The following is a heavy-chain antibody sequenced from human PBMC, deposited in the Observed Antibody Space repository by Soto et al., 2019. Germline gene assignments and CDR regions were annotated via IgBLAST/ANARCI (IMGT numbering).Heavy chain of an antibody. V-gene: IGHV3-30-3*01. J-gene: IGHJ4*02. Sequence: GGSLRLSCAASGFTFSSYAMHWVRQAPGKGLEGVAVISYDGSNKYYADSVKGRFTISRDNSKNTLYLQMNSLRAEETAVYYCARDRGTVGANDYWGQGTLVTVSS. CDR1: GFTFSSYA. CDR2: ISYDGSNK. D-gene: IGHD1-26*01. CDR3: ARDRGTVGANDY.